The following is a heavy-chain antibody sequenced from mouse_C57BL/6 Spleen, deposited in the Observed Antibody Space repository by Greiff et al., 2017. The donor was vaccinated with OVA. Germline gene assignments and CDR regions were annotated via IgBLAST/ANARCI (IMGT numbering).Heavy chain of an antibody. J-gene: IGHJ4*01. CDR3: ARDEDYGSSYEAMDY. CDR2: ISDGGSYT. CDR1: GFTFSSYA. Sequence: EVKLVESGGGLVKPGGSLKLSCAASGFTFSSYAMSWVRQTPEKRLEWVATISDGGSYTYYPDNVKGRFTISRDNAKNNLYLQMSHLKSEDTAMYYCARDEDYGSSYEAMDYWGQGTSVTVSS. V-gene: IGHV5-4*01. D-gene: IGHD1-1*01.